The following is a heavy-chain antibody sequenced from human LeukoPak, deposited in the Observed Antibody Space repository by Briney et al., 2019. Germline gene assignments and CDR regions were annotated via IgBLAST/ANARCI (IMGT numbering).Heavy chain of an antibody. CDR3: ARAYSNYDTNWFDP. D-gene: IGHD4-11*01. CDR1: GYTFTSYG. Sequence: ASVKVSCKASGYTFTSYGISWVRQAPGQGPEWMGWISAYNGNTNYAQKLQGRVTMTTDTSTSTAYMELRSLRSDDTAVYYCARAYSNYDTNWFDPWGQGTLVTVSS. CDR2: ISAYNGNT. J-gene: IGHJ5*02. V-gene: IGHV1-18*01.